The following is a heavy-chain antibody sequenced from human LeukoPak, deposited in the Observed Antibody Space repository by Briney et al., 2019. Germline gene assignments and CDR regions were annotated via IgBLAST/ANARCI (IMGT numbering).Heavy chain of an antibody. D-gene: IGHD3-3*01. Sequence: KPSETLSLTCAVYGVSFSDYYWNWIRQPPGKGLEWIGEINHSGYTNYNPSLKSRVTISVDTSKSQFSLKLSSVTAADTAVYYCARDPGDWRGYWYFNLWGRGTLVTVSS. CDR1: GVSFSDYY. V-gene: IGHV4-34*01. J-gene: IGHJ2*01. CDR2: INHSGYT. CDR3: ARDPGDWRGYWYFNL.